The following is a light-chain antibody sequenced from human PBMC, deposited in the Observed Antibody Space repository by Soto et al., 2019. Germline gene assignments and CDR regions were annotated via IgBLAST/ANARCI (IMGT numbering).Light chain of an antibody. Sequence: QSVLTQPPSASGSPGQSVTISCTGTSSDIGGYNYVSWYQQHPGKAPKLIIYEVSKRPSGVPHRFSGSKSGNTASLTVSGIQAEDEADYYCTSYAGSNNLVFAGGTKVTVL. V-gene: IGLV2-8*01. CDR2: EVS. CDR1: SSDIGGYNY. J-gene: IGLJ3*02. CDR3: TSYAGSNNLV.